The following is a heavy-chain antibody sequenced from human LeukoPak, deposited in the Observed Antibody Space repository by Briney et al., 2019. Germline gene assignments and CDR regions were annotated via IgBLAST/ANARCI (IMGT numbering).Heavy chain of an antibody. CDR2: IYHSGST. CDR3: ARRVSTLRPWFDP. V-gene: IGHV4-4*02. Sequence: SETLSLTCAVSGGSISSSNWWSWVRQPPGKGLEWIGEIYHSGSTNYNPSLKSRVTISVDKSKNQFSLKLSSVTAADTAVYYCARRVSTLRPWFDPWGQGTLVTVSS. CDR1: GGSISSSNW. J-gene: IGHJ5*02. D-gene: IGHD6-13*01.